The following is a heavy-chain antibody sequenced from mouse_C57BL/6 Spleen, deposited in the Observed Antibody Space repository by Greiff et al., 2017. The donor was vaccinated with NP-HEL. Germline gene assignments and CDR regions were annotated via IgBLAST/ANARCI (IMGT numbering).Heavy chain of an antibody. V-gene: IGHV1-82*01. CDR1: GYAFSSSW. CDR3: ARKMDDYDGGDFDD. Sequence: QVQLKQSGPELVKPGASVKISCKASGYAFSSSWMNWVKQRPGKGLEWIGRIYPGDGDTNYNGKFKGKATLTADKSSRTADMQISSLTSEDSAVYFCARKMDDYDGGDFDDWGQGTTLTVSS. CDR2: IYPGDGDT. D-gene: IGHD2-4*01. J-gene: IGHJ2*01.